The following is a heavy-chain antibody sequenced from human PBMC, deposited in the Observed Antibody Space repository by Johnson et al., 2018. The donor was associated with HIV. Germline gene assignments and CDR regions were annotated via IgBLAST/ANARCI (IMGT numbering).Heavy chain of an antibody. CDR2: INEDGSEE. CDR3: ARDESGYDEGFDAFDI. J-gene: IGHJ3*02. V-gene: IGHV3-7*01. CDR1: GFTFSSYW. Sequence: VQLVESGGDLVQPGGSLRLSCEASGFTFSSYWMSWVRQAPGKGLKWVANINEDGSEEYYVDSVEGRLTISRDNAKNSLYLQMNSLRVEDTAVYYCARDESGYDEGFDAFDIWDQGTMVTVSS. D-gene: IGHD5-12*01.